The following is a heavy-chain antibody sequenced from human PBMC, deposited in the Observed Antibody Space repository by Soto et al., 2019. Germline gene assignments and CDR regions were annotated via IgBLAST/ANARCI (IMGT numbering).Heavy chain of an antibody. Sequence: SETLSLTCAVSWYSISSGYYWGWIRQPPGKGLEWIGSIHHSGSTYYNPSLKSRVTIALDTSRNQFSLRLSSVTAADTAVYFCARGGDTMVRGVIIYYFYGMDVWGQGTTVTVSS. CDR1: WYSISSGYY. V-gene: IGHV4-38-2*01. J-gene: IGHJ6*02. D-gene: IGHD3-10*01. CDR2: IHHSGST. CDR3: ARGGDTMVRGVIIYYFYGMDV.